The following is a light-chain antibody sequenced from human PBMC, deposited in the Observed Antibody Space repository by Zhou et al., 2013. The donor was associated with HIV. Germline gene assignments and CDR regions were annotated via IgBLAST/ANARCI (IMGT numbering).Light chain of an antibody. J-gene: IGKJ2*01. CDR1: QSLLHRDGHNY. V-gene: IGKV2-28*01. Sequence: DIVMTQSPLSLPVTPGEPASISCRSSQSLLHRDGHNYLNWFLQKPGQSPQLLIYLGSNRASGVPDRFSGSGSGTHFTLKISRVEAGDVGVYYCMQALQTPRTFGQGTKLEIK. CDR2: LGS. CDR3: MQALQTPRT.